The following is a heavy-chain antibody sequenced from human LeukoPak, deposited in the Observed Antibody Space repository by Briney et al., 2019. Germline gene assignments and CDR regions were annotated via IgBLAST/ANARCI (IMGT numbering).Heavy chain of an antibody. V-gene: IGHV4-39*07. J-gene: IGHJ3*02. CDR1: GGSISSSSYY. CDR2: IYYSGST. CDR3: ASGIAVADAMDAFDI. Sequence: SETLSLTCTVSGGSISSSSYYWGLIRQPPGKGLEWIGSIYYSGSTYYNPSLKSRVTMSVDTSKNQFSLKLSSVTAADTAVYYCASGIAVADAMDAFDIWGQGTMVTVSS. D-gene: IGHD6-19*01.